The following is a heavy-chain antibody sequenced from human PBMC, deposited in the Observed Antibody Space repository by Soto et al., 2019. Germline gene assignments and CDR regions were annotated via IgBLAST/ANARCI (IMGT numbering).Heavy chain of an antibody. D-gene: IGHD3-16*02. J-gene: IGHJ3*01. CDR3: ARTHNDYIWGSYRPDAFDV. Sequence: ASETLSLTCTVSGGSISSGSHYWGWSRQPSGRGLEWIGSINYRGSTYYNPSLKTRVTISVDTSKNQLSLNLSSVTAEDTAVYYCARTHNDYIWGSYRPDAFDVWGQGTMVTVSS. CDR2: INYRGST. CDR1: GGSISSGSHY. V-gene: IGHV4-39*01.